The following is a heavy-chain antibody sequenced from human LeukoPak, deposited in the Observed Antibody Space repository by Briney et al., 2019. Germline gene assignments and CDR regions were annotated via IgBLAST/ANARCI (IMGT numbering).Heavy chain of an antibody. CDR1: GFTFSSYA. D-gene: IGHD6-19*01. CDR2: ISGSGGST. J-gene: IGHJ4*02. CDR3: AKVYSSGWYGDY. V-gene: IGHV3-23*01. Sequence: GGSLRLSCAASGFTFSSYAMSWVRQAPGKGLEWVSAISGSGGSTYYADSVKGRFTISRDNSKNTLYLQMNNLRAEDTAVYYCAKVYSSGWYGDYWGQGTLVTVSS.